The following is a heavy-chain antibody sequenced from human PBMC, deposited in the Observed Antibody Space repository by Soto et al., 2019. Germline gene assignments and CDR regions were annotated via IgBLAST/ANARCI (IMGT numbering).Heavy chain of an antibody. CDR3: ARGSNYDFWSGYLYYYYYYMDV. D-gene: IGHD3-3*01. CDR2: INHSGST. V-gene: IGHV4-34*01. Sequence: SETLSLTCAVYGGSFSGYYWSWIRQPPGKGLEWIGEINHSGSTNYNPSLKSRVTISVDTSKNQFSLKLSSVTAADTAVYYCARGSNYDFWSGYLYYYYYYMDVWGKGTTVTVSS. J-gene: IGHJ6*03. CDR1: GGSFSGYY.